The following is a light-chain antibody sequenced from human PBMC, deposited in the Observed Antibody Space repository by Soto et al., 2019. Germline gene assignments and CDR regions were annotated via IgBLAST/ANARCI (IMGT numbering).Light chain of an antibody. Sequence: DIQLTQSPSFLSASVGDTVTITCRASQALSNYLAWYQQKPGKAPDLLIYSASTLQSGVPSRFSGSGSETEFSLTVRALQPEDFATYYCQQLSRYPHTFGGGTKVEIK. CDR1: QALSNY. V-gene: IGKV1-9*01. CDR3: QQLSRYPHT. J-gene: IGKJ4*01. CDR2: SAS.